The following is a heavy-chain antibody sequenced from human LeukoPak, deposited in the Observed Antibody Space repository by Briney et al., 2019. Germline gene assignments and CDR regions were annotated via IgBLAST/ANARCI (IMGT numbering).Heavy chain of an antibody. J-gene: IGHJ5*02. V-gene: IGHV3-30*02. Sequence: GGSLRLSCAASGFTFDDYGMHWVRQAPGKGLEWVAFIRYDGSNKYYADSVKGRFTISRDNSKNTLYLQMNSLRAEDTAVYYCAKAGEIAVAGTNWFDPWGQGTLVTVSS. D-gene: IGHD6-19*01. CDR2: IRYDGSNK. CDR3: AKAGEIAVAGTNWFDP. CDR1: GFTFDDYG.